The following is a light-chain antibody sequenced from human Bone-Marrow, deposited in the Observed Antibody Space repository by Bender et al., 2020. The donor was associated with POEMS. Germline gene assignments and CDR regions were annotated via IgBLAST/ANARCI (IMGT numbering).Light chain of an antibody. Sequence: NELTQPPSVSVSPGQTARITCFGDVLLKQYVYWYQQKSGQAPVLAIFQDTERPSGIPERFSGSTSGTTVTLTISGVQAEDEADYFCQSSDSSGTSVIFGGGTKLTVL. CDR3: QSSDSSGTSVI. J-gene: IGLJ2*01. V-gene: IGLV3-25*03. CDR2: QDT. CDR1: VLLKQY.